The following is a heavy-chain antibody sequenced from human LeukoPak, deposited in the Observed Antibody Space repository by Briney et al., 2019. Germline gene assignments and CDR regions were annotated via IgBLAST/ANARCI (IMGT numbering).Heavy chain of an antibody. CDR1: GFTFSSSA. Sequence: PGGSLRLSCAASGFTFSSSAMSWVRQAPGKGLEWVSAISGSGGSTYYADSVKGRFTISRDNSKNTLYLQMNSLRAEDTAVYYCARDPTDIVVVPAAIAHYGMDVWGQGTTVTVSS. CDR3: ARDPTDIVVVPAAIAHYGMDV. D-gene: IGHD2-2*01. J-gene: IGHJ6*02. V-gene: IGHV3-23*01. CDR2: ISGSGGST.